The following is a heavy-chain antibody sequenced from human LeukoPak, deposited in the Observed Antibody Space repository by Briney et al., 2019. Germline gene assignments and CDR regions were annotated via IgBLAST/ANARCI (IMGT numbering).Heavy chain of an antibody. CDR2: THNSGSS. Sequence: TSETLSLTCTVSGASTSHFYWNWIRQPPGKGLEWIGYTHNSGSSKHSPSLKSRVTISIDTSKNQFSLQLTSVTAADTAIYYCARSAEWLRNAFDIWGQGTMVSVSS. V-gene: IGHV4-59*01. CDR3: ARSAEWLRNAFDI. D-gene: IGHD5-12*01. J-gene: IGHJ3*02. CDR1: GASTSHFY.